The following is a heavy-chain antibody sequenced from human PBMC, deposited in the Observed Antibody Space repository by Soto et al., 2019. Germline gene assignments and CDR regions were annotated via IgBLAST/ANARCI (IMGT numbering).Heavy chain of an antibody. CDR2: IYYSGST. V-gene: IGHV4-30-4*01. CDR3: ARCRRDRYQLLYYSDY. D-gene: IGHD2-2*01. Sequence: SETLSLTCTVSGGSISSGDYYWSWIRQPPGKGLEWIGYIYYSGSTYYNPSLKSRVTISVDTSKNQFSLKLSSVTAADTAVYYCARCRRDRYQLLYYSDYWGQGTLVTVSS. J-gene: IGHJ4*02. CDR1: GGSISSGDYY.